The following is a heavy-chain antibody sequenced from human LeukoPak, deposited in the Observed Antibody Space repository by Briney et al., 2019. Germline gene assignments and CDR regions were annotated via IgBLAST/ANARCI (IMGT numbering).Heavy chain of an antibody. Sequence: GGSLRLSCAASGFTFSSYAMHWVRQAPGKGLEWVAVISYDGSNKYYADSVKGRFTISRDNSKNTLYLQMNSLRAEDTAVYYCARGITGTAYDAFDIWGQGTMVTASS. D-gene: IGHD1-20*01. CDR2: ISYDGSNK. V-gene: IGHV3-30*04. J-gene: IGHJ3*02. CDR1: GFTFSSYA. CDR3: ARGITGTAYDAFDI.